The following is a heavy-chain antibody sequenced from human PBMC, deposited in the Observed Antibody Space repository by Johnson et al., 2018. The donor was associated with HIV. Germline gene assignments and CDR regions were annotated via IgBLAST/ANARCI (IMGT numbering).Heavy chain of an antibody. CDR2: ISWNSGSI. CDR1: GFTFDDYA. Sequence: VQLVESGGGLVQPGRSLRLSCAASGFTFDDYAMHWVRQAPGKGLEWVSGISWNSGSIGYADSVKGRFTISRDNAKNSLYLQMNSLRAEDTAVYYCAKDPSYIVVNAMTDAFDIWGQGTMVTVSS. V-gene: IGHV3-9*01. D-gene: IGHD3-22*01. CDR3: AKDPSYIVVNAMTDAFDI. J-gene: IGHJ3*02.